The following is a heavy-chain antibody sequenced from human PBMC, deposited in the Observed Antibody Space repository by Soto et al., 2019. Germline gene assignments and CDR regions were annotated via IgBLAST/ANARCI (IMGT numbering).Heavy chain of an antibody. J-gene: IGHJ4*02. CDR1: GFTFSSYG. CDR3: AKDRLIAVAGTGGLY. V-gene: IGHV3-30*18. D-gene: IGHD6-19*01. CDR2: ISYDGSNK. Sequence: GGSLRLSCAASGFTFSSYGMHWVRQAPGKGLEWVAVISYDGSNKYYADSVKGRFTISRDNSKNTLYLQMNSLRAEDTAVYYCAKDRLIAVAGTGGLYWGQGTLVTVSS.